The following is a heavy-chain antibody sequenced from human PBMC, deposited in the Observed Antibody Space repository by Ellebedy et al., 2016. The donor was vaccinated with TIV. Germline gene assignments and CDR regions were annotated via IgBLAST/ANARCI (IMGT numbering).Heavy chain of an antibody. Sequence: SGPTLVKPTQTLTLTCTFSGFSLSTTRVSVSWIRQPPGKALEWLARIDWDDGKYFNTSLRTRLTISKDTSKNQVVLTMTNMDPVDTATYYCARTDGSGWAFDSWGQGTLVTVSS. CDR1: GFSLSTTRVS. V-gene: IGHV2-70*11. CDR3: ARTDGSGWAFDS. CDR2: IDWDDGK. D-gene: IGHD6-19*01. J-gene: IGHJ4*02.